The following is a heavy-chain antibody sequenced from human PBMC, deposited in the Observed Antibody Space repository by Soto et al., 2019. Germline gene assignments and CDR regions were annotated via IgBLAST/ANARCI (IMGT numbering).Heavy chain of an antibody. Sequence: ASVKVSCKASVYAVTGYYIHWVRLAPGQGLEWMGWINPDSGGANYAQKFQGRGTMTRDTSVTTAYLELSSLRSDDTAVYYCARDFYGSGSYTDVWGQGTTVTVSS. CDR2: INPDSGGA. CDR3: ARDFYGSGSYTDV. D-gene: IGHD3-10*01. V-gene: IGHV1-2*02. CDR1: VYAVTGYY. J-gene: IGHJ6*02.